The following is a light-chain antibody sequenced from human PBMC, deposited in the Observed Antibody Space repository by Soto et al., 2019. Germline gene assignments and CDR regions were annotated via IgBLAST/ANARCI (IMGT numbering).Light chain of an antibody. V-gene: IGLV2-14*01. J-gene: IGLJ2*01. CDR2: EVR. Sequence: QSVLTQPASVSGSAGQSITISCSGTMRDVGAYNLVSWYQQHPGTAPKLIIYEVRNRPSGISSRFSGSRSGNTASLTISGLQPEDEGDYYCSASTARGILVFGGGKKVTV. CDR1: MRDVGAYNL. CDR3: SASTARGILV.